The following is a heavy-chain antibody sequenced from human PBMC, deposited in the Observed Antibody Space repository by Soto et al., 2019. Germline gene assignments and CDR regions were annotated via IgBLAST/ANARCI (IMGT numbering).Heavy chain of an antibody. CDR3: ASGYDGDSAF. D-gene: IGHD2-21*01. V-gene: IGHV3-48*02. CDR1: GFTFGDYA. J-gene: IGHJ4*02. CDR2: ISAGSSAK. Sequence: GGSLRLSCVASGFTFGDYAMNWVRQAPGKGLEWISYISAGSSAKYYADSVRGRFTISRDNADNSLYLQMSSLRDDDTAVYYCASGYDGDSAFWGQGTLVTVSS.